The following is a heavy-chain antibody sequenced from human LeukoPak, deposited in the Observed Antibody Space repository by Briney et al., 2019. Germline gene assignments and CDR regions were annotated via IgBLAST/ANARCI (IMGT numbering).Heavy chain of an antibody. J-gene: IGHJ4*02. Sequence: SGGSLRLSCAASGFIFNNYAMSWVRQAPGEGLEWVSAISGSGGSTYYADSVKGWFTISRDNPRNTLDPQMNSLRVEDTAVYYCARGSSSWYADWGQGTRVTVSS. V-gene: IGHV3-23*01. D-gene: IGHD6-13*01. CDR2: ISGSGGST. CDR3: ARGSSSWYAD. CDR1: GFIFNNYA.